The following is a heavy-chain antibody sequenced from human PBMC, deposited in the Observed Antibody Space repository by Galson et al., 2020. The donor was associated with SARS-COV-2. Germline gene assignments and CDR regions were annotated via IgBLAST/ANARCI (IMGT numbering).Heavy chain of an antibody. J-gene: IGHJ4*02. D-gene: IGHD3-10*01. CDR3: ARPGSTTGWYYFDY. V-gene: IGHV4-39*01. CDR1: GVSISSSGYS. CDR2: IYYSGSS. Sequence: SETLSLTCTVSGVSISSSGYSWGWLRQSPGTGLEWIGSIYYSGSSYYNPSLKSRVTISVDTSKNQFSLKLNSVTAADTAVYYCARPGSTTGWYYFDYWGQGALVTVSS.